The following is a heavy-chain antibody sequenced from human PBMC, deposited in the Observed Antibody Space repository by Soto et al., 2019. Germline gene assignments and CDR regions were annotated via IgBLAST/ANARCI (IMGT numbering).Heavy chain of an antibody. D-gene: IGHD3-22*01. J-gene: IGHJ3*02. V-gene: IGHV4-4*02. CDR1: GGSISSSNW. CDR3: ARDYYDSSGYPDNDSFDI. Sequence: PSETLSLTCAVSGGSISSSNWWSWVRQPPGKGLEWIGEIYHSGSTNYNPSLKSRFNISVDKSKNQFSLKLSSVTAADTAVYYCARDYYDSSGYPDNDSFDIWGQGTMGTVAS. CDR2: IYHSGST.